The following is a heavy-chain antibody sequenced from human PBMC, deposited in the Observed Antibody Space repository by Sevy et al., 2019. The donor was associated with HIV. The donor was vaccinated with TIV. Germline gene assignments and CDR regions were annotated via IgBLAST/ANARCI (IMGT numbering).Heavy chain of an antibody. V-gene: IGHV3-30*04. CDR2: ISYDGSNK. D-gene: IGHD3-16*02. CDR1: GFTFSSYA. Sequence: GGSLRLSCAASGFTFSSYAMHWVCQAPGKGLEWVAVISYDGSNKYYADSVKGRFTIFRDNSKGTLYLQMNSLRAEDTAVYYCARETSLGYTRSHYYYAMDVWGQGTTVTVSS. J-gene: IGHJ6*02. CDR3: ARETSLGYTRSHYYYAMDV.